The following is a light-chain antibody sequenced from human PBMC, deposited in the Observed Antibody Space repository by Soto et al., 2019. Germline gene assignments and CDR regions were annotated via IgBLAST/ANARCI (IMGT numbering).Light chain of an antibody. CDR1: QGIAPY. V-gene: IGKV1-27*01. J-gene: IGKJ4*01. Sequence: DVQMTQSPSSLSAFVGDRVTITCRASQGIAPYLAWFQQKPGKVPKLLIYATSTLQSGVPSRFSGSGSWTDFTLTINSLQPEDVGTYYCQKYNSAPLTFGGRTKVEIK. CDR3: QKYNSAPLT. CDR2: ATS.